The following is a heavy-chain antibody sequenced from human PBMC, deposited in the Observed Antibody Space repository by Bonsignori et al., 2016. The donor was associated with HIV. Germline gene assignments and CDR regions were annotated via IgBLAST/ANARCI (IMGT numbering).Heavy chain of an antibody. J-gene: IGHJ5*02. CDR1: GGSISSYY. V-gene: IGHV4-59*01. Sequence: SETLSLTCTVSGGSISSYYWSWIRQPPGKGLEWIGYIYYSGSTNYNPSLKSRVTISVDTSKNQFSLKLSSVTAADTAVYYCAREMWDLSPNWFDPWGQGTLVTVSS. D-gene: IGHD1-26*01. CDR2: IYYSGST. CDR3: AREMWDLSPNWFDP.